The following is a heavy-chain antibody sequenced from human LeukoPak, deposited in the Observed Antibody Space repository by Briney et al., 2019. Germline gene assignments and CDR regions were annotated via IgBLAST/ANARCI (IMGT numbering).Heavy chain of an antibody. J-gene: IGHJ5*02. D-gene: IGHD2-2*01. V-gene: IGHV1-69*13. CDR1: GGTFCRYT. Sequence: SVKVSCTASGGTFCRYTMSWVRQAPGQGLEWMGGIIPIFGTASFAQKFQGRVTITADESTGTAYMELSSLRSEDTAVYYCAGVVTPRYCSTPSCYWKGWFDPWGQGTLVTVSS. CDR3: AGVVTPRYCSTPSCYWKGWFDP. CDR2: IIPIFGTA.